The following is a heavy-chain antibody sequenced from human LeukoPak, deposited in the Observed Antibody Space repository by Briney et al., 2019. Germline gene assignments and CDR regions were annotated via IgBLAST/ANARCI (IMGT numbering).Heavy chain of an antibody. CDR3: AYSGSYGHLGY. Sequence: SETLSLTCTVSGGSISSYYWSWIRQPPGKGLEWIGYIYYSGSTNYNPSLKSRVTISVDTSKNQFSLRLSSVTAADTALYYCAYSGSYGHLGYWGQGIPVTVSS. CDR1: GGSISSYY. D-gene: IGHD1-26*01. CDR2: IYYSGST. J-gene: IGHJ4*02. V-gene: IGHV4-59*08.